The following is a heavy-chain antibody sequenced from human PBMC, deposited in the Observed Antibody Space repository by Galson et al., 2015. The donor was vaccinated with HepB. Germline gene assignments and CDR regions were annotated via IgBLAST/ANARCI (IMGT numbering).Heavy chain of an antibody. CDR2: IYSGGST. J-gene: IGHJ3*02. D-gene: IGHD3-10*01. Sequence: SLRLSCAASGFTVSSNYMSWVRQAPGKGLEWVSVIYSGGSTYYADSVKGRFTISRDNSKNKLYLQMNSLRAEDTAVYYCARDQVWFGGAVDIWGQGTMVTVSS. V-gene: IGHV3-66*02. CDR1: GFTVSSNY. CDR3: ARDQVWFGGAVDI.